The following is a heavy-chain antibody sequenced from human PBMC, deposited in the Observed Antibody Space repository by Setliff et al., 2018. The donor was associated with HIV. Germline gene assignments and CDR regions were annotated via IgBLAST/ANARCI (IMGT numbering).Heavy chain of an antibody. CDR3: ARKGVAYCGGDCYSGSYYYYGMDV. CDR2: MNPNSGNT. Sequence: ASVKVSCKASGGTFSSYAISWVRQAPGQGLEWMGWMNPNSGNTGYAQKLQGRVTMTTDTSTSTAYMELRSLRSDDTAVYYCARKGVAYCGGDCYSGSYYYYGMDVWGQGTTVTVSS. CDR1: GGTFSSYA. J-gene: IGHJ6*02. V-gene: IGHV1-18*01. D-gene: IGHD2-21*02.